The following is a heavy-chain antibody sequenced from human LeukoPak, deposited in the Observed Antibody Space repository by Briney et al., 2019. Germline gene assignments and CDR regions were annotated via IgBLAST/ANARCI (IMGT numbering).Heavy chain of an antibody. D-gene: IGHD6-19*01. V-gene: IGHV3-30*18. CDR2: ISDDGSNK. J-gene: IGHJ4*02. CDR3: AKDPQWLGGYYFDY. CDR1: GFTFSSYG. Sequence: PGGSLRLSCAASGFTFSSYGMHWVRQAPGKGLEWVAVISDDGSNKYYADSVKGRFTISRDSSKNTLYLQMNSLRAEDTAVYYCAKDPQWLGGYYFDYWGQGTLVTVSS.